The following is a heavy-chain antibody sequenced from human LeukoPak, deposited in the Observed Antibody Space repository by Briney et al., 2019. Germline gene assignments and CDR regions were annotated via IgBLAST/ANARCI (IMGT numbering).Heavy chain of an antibody. J-gene: IGHJ4*02. CDR3: AKAARTTVTYSFDS. V-gene: IGHV3-23*01. CDR2: ISDSGGSA. Sequence: TGGSLRLSCAASGFTFSSHAMSWVRQAPGKGLEWVSAISDSGGSAYYADSVKGRFTFSRDNSRNTLYLQMNSLRAEDTAMYYCAKAARTTVTYSFDSWGQGTLVTVSS. CDR1: GFTFSSHA. D-gene: IGHD4-17*01.